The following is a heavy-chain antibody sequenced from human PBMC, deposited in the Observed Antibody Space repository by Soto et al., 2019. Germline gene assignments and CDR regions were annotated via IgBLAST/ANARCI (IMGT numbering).Heavy chain of an antibody. CDR1: GFSFSSYA. CDR2: IKHDGTEK. Sequence: GGSLRLSCTASGFSFSSYAMYWFRQPPGKGLEWVADIKHDGTEKYYVDSVKGRVAISRDNGKSTLYLQMNSLRAEDTAVYYCANPYYDFWSGKILYYYYSMDVWGTGTTVTVSS. J-gene: IGHJ6*03. D-gene: IGHD3-3*01. CDR3: ANPYYDFWSGKILYYYYSMDV. V-gene: IGHV3-7*03.